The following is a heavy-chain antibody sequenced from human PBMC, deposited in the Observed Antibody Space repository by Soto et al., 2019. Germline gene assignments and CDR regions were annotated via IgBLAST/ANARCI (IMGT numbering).Heavy chain of an antibody. CDR1: GGSISSSNW. Sequence: SETLSITCAVSGGSISSSNWWSWVRQPPGKGLEWIGEIYHSGSTNYNPSLKSRVTISVDKSKNQFSLKLSSVTAADTAVYYCASVRGGYYYAMDVWGQGTTVT. V-gene: IGHV4-4*02. D-gene: IGHD3-10*02. J-gene: IGHJ6*02. CDR2: IYHSGST. CDR3: ASVRGGYYYAMDV.